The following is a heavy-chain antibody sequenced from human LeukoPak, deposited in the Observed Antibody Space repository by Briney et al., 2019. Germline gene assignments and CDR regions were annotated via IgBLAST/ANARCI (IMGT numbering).Heavy chain of an antibody. CDR3: AIAAAGSFDY. V-gene: IGHV3-30-3*01. CDR1: GFTFSSYA. D-gene: IGHD6-13*01. Sequence: PGRSLRLSCAASGFTFSSYAMHWVRQAPGKGPEWVAVISYDGSNKYYADSVKGRFTISRDNSKNTLYLQMNSLRAEDTAVYYCAIAAAGSFDYWGQGTLVTVSS. CDR2: ISYDGSNK. J-gene: IGHJ4*02.